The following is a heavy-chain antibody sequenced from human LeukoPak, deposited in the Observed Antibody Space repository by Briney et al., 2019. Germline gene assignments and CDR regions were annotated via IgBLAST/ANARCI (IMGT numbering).Heavy chain of an antibody. D-gene: IGHD3-16*01. Sequence: GGSLRLSCAASGFTFSSYAMHWVRQAPGKGLEWVAVISYDGSNKYYADSVKGRFTISRDNSKNTLYLQMYSLRAEDTAVYYCARVRGGWFDPWGQGTLVTVSS. V-gene: IGHV3-30-3*01. CDR1: GFTFSSYA. J-gene: IGHJ5*02. CDR3: ARVRGGWFDP. CDR2: ISYDGSNK.